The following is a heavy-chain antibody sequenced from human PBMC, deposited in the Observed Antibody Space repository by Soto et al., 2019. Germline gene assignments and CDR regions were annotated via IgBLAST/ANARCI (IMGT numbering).Heavy chain of an antibody. V-gene: IGHV1-2*02. J-gene: IGHJ5*02. CDR2: INPNSGGT. CDR3: AREGGRIAAAGRNWFDP. Sequence: QVQLVQSGAEVKKPGASVKVSCKASGYTFTGYYMHWVRQAPGQGLEWMGWINPNSGGTNYAQKFQGRVTMTRDTSIRTAYMELSRLRSDDTAVYYCAREGGRIAAAGRNWFDPWGQGTLVTVSS. D-gene: IGHD6-13*01. CDR1: GYTFTGYY.